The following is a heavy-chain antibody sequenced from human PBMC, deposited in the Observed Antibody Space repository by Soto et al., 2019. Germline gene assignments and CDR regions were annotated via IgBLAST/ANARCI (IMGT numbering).Heavy chain of an antibody. CDR2: IYYSGST. D-gene: IGHD3-9*01. CDR1: GGSISSGDYY. J-gene: IGHJ4*02. Sequence: SETLSLTCTVSGGSISSGDYYWSWIRQPPGKGLEWIGYIYYSGSTYYNPSLKSRVTISVDTSKNQFSLKLSSVTTADTAVYYCARVQKLRYFAPTYYFDCWGQGTLVTVSS. V-gene: IGHV4-30-4*01. CDR3: ARVQKLRYFAPTYYFDC.